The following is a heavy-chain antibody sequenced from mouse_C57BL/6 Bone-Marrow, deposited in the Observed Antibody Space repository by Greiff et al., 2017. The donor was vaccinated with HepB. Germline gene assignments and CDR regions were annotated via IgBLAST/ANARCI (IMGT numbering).Heavy chain of an antibody. V-gene: IGHV1-82*01. CDR2: IYPGDGDT. CDR3: ARYYGNYEGVDY. CDR1: GYAFSSSW. J-gene: IGHJ2*01. Sequence: QVQLKESGPELVKPGASVKISCKASGYAFSSSWMNWVKQRPGKGLEWIGRIYPGDGDTNYNGKFKGKATLTADKSSSTAYMQLSSLTSEDSAVYFCARYYGNYEGVDYWGQGTTLTVSS. D-gene: IGHD2-1*01.